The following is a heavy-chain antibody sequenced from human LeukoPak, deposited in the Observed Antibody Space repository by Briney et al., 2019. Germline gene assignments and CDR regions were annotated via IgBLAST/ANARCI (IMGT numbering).Heavy chain of an antibody. CDR2: INWNGGGT. J-gene: IGHJ6*02. D-gene: IGHD1-26*01. CDR1: GFTFKDYG. Sequence: GRSLRLSCAATGFTFKDYGMHWVRQPPGKGLEWVSSINWNGGGTDYADSVKGRFTISRDNAKNSLRPEDTALYYCAKHMRATNTYSFFGLDVWGQGTTVTVSS. CDR3: AKHMRATNTYSFFGLDV. V-gene: IGHV3-9*01.